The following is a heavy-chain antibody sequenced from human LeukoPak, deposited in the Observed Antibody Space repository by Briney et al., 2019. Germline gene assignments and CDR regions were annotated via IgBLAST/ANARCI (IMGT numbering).Heavy chain of an antibody. CDR1: GFTFDDYA. V-gene: IGHV3-9*01. D-gene: IGHD3-22*01. Sequence: QPGRSLRLSCAASGFTFDDYAMPWVRQAPGKGLEWVSGISWNSGSIGYADSVKGRFTISRDNAKNSLYLQMNSLRAEDTALYYCAKDWAPYYYDSSGYYGYYYGMDVWGQGTTVTVSS. CDR2: ISWNSGSI. J-gene: IGHJ6*02. CDR3: AKDWAPYYYDSSGYYGYYYGMDV.